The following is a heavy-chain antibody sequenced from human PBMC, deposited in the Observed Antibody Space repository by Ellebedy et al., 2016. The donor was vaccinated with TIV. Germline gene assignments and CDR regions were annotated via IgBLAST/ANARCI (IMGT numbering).Heavy chain of an antibody. CDR3: ARARGQYLYGSGSYFTN. D-gene: IGHD3-10*01. J-gene: IGHJ4*02. CDR2: VNPSGTT. CDR1: GGSFTGYF. V-gene: IGHV4-34*01. Sequence: MPSETLSLTCAVYGGSFTGYFWSWIRQPPGKGLEWIGEVNPSGTTNDNPSLKSRVTISVDTPKTQFYLRLTSVTAADTAVYYCARARGQYLYGSGSYFTNWGQGEMVTVSS.